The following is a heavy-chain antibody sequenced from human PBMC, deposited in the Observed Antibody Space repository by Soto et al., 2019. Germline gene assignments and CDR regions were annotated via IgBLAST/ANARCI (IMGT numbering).Heavy chain of an antibody. CDR3: AKSRDAYNFYFYYGMDV. V-gene: IGHV3-30*18. D-gene: IGHD2-2*01. CDR2: ILYDGSNK. Sequence: GGSLRLSCAASGFTFSNYGMHWVRQPPGKGLEWVALILYDGSNKYYADSVKGRFTISRDNSKNTLYLQVSSLRAEDTAVYYCAKSRDAYNFYFYYGMDVWGQGTTVTVSS. CDR1: GFTFSNYG. J-gene: IGHJ6*02.